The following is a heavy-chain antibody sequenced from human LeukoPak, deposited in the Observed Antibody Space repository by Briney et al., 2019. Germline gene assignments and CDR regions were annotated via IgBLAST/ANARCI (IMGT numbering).Heavy chain of an antibody. CDR1: GGTFSSYA. V-gene: IGHV1-69*13. D-gene: IGHD3-10*01. Sequence: SVKVSCKASGGTFSSYAISWVRQAPGQGLEWMGGIIPIFGTANYAQTFQGRVTITADESTSTAYMELSSLRSEDTAVYYCAVDGSGSYYHFDYWGQGTLVTVSS. CDR2: IIPIFGTA. CDR3: AVDGSGSYYHFDY. J-gene: IGHJ4*02.